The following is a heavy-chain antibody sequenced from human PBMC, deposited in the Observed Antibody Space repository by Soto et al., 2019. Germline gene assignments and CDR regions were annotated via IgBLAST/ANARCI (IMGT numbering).Heavy chain of an antibody. J-gene: IGHJ4*02. Sequence: QVQLVQSGAEVKKPGASVKVSCKASGYTFTGYYIHWVRQAPGQGLEWMGWVNPNSGGTNYAQKFQGWVTMTRDTSINTAYMELSRLRSYDTAVYYCVTSRVSIAVAGETEYYFDYWGQGTLVTVSS. D-gene: IGHD6-19*01. CDR2: VNPNSGGT. CDR3: VTSRVSIAVAGETEYYFDY. CDR1: GYTFTGYY. V-gene: IGHV1-2*04.